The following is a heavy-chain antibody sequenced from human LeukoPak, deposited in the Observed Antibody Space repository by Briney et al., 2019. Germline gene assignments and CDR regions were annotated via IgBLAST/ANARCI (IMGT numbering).Heavy chain of an antibody. CDR2: INSDGSNI. D-gene: IGHD6-6*01. CDR1: GFTFRDFW. V-gene: IGHV3-74*01. CDR3: ARSRYSTSSGGFDY. Sequence: GGSLRLSCAASGFTFRDFWMHWVRQAPGKGLVWVSRINSDGSNITYADSVKGRFTISRGNAKNTLYLQMNSLRGEDTAVYYCARSRYSTSSGGFDYWGQGILVTVSS. J-gene: IGHJ4*02.